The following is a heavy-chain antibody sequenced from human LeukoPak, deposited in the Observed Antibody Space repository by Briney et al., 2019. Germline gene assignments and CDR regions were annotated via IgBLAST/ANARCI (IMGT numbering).Heavy chain of an antibody. V-gene: IGHV3-64*01. Sequence: GGSLRLSCTVSGFTFSSYAMHWVRQAPGKGLEYVSAISSNGGSTYYANSVKGRFTISRDNSKNTLYLQMGSLRAEDMAVYYCARDGVAAAGYYYYYYMDVWGKGTTVTISS. CDR3: ARDGVAAAGYYYYYYMDV. D-gene: IGHD6-13*01. CDR1: GFTFSSYA. CDR2: ISSNGGST. J-gene: IGHJ6*03.